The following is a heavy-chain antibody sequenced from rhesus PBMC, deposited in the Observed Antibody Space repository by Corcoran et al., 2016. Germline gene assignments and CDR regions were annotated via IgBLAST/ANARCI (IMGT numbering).Heavy chain of an antibody. V-gene: IGHV4-173*01. CDR3: AIVAWYYSGSYYYGAFDF. CDR2: LSGSGGIT. D-gene: IGHD3-16*01. Sequence: QLQLQESGPGLVKPSETLSLTGAVSGGSISSNYWSWIRQPPGKGLEWIGRLSGSGGITDYNPSLKSRVSISTDTTKNQFSLELSSVTAADTAVYYCAIVAWYYSGSYYYGAFDFWGQGLRVTVSS. CDR1: GGSISSNY. J-gene: IGHJ3*01.